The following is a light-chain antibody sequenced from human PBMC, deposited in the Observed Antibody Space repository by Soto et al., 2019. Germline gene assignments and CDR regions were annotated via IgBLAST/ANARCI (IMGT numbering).Light chain of an antibody. CDR3: CSYTGGTTLV. CDR2: EVS. CDR1: SSDVGGCKY. Sequence: QSALTQPASVSGSPGQSITISCTGSSSDVGGCKYVSWYQQHPGKAPKLMIFEVSNRPSGVSNRFSGSKSGNTASLTISGLQAEDEGDYYCCSYTGGTTLVCGGGTKLTVL. V-gene: IGLV2-14*01. J-gene: IGLJ2*01.